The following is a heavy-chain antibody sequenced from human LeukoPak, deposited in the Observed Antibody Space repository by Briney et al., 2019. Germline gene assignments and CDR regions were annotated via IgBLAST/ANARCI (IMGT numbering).Heavy chain of an antibody. D-gene: IGHD3-3*01. CDR3: ARGLWSGYYKVYYYYYGMDV. CDR1: GYTFTSYG. J-gene: IGHJ6*02. Sequence: GASVKVSCKASGYTFTSYGISWVRQAPGQGLEWMGWISAYNGNTNYAQKLQGRVTMTRNTSISTAYMELSSLRSEDTAVYYCARGLWSGYYKVYYYYYGMDVWGQGTTVTVSS. V-gene: IGHV1-18*01. CDR2: ISAYNGNT.